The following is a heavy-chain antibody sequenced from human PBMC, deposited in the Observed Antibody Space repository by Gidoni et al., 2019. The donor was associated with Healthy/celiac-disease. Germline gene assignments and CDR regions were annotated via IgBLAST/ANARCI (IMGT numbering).Heavy chain of an antibody. Sequence: QVQLVESGGGVVQPGRSLRLSFAASGFTFSRYAMHWVRQAPGKGLEWVAVISYDGSNKYYADSVKGRFTISRDNSKNTLYLQMNSLRAEDTAVYYCARRTGYSYGYTAIDYWGQGTLVTVSS. CDR3: ARRTGYSYGYTAIDY. V-gene: IGHV3-30-3*01. J-gene: IGHJ4*02. D-gene: IGHD5-18*01. CDR1: GFTFSRYA. CDR2: ISYDGSNK.